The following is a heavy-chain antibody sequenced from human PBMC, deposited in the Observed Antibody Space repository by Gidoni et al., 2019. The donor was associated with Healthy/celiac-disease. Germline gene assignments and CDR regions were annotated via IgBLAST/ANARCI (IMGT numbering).Heavy chain of an antibody. D-gene: IGHD6-19*01. Sequence: QVQLVQSGAEVKKPGASVKVSCKASGYTFTSSAINWVRQATGQGLEWMGWMTPNSGNTGYAQKFQGRVTMTRNTSISTAYMELSSLRSEDTAVYYCARGLQQWLASPYYYYYGMDVWGQGTTVTVSS. CDR3: ARGLQQWLASPYYYYYGMDV. V-gene: IGHV1-8*01. CDR2: MTPNSGNT. J-gene: IGHJ6*02. CDR1: GYTFTSSA.